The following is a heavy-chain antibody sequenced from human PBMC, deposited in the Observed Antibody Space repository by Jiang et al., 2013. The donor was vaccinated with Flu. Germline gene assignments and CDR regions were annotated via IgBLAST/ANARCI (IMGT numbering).Heavy chain of an antibody. J-gene: IGHJ4*02. D-gene: IGHD3-22*01. CDR2: INTNTGNP. Sequence: QSGSELKKPGASVKVSCKASGYTFTSYAMNWVRQAPGQGLEWMGWINTNTGNPTYAQGFTGRFVFSLDTSVSTAYLQISSLKAEDTAVYYCARDQTYYYDSSGSIRGGSFDYWGQGTLVTVSS. CDR3: ARDQTYYYDSSGSIRGGSFDY. CDR1: GYTFTSYA. V-gene: IGHV7-4-1*02.